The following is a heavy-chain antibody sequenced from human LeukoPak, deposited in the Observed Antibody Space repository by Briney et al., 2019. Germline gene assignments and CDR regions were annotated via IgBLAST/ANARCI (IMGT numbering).Heavy chain of an antibody. CDR3: ARGEEVLGYCSSTSCYAFDY. CDR1: GFTFSSYS. D-gene: IGHD2-2*01. Sequence: PGGSLRLSCAASGFTFSSYSMNWVRQAPGKGLEWVSYISSSSSTIYYAHSVNARFTISRDNSKNTLYLQMGSLRAEDMAVYYCARGEEVLGYCSSTSCYAFDYWGQGTLVTVSS. CDR2: ISSSSSTI. V-gene: IGHV3-48*01. J-gene: IGHJ4*02.